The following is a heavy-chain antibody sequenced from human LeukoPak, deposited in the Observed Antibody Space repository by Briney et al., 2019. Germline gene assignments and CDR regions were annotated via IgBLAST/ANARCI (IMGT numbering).Heavy chain of an antibody. CDR2: ISYDGSNK. Sequence: GGSLRLSCAASGFTFSSYSLHWVRQAPGKGLEWLPLISYDGSNKYYADSVKGRFTISRDNSKNTLYLQMNSLRTEDTAVYYCVKVRYSSGWYFPFDYWGQGTLVTVSS. D-gene: IGHD6-19*01. J-gene: IGHJ4*02. V-gene: IGHV3-30-3*01. CDR3: VKVRYSSGWYFPFDY. CDR1: GFTFSSYS.